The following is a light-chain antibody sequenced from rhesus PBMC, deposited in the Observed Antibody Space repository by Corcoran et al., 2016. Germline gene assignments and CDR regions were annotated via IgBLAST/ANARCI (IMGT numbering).Light chain of an antibody. CDR1: NSDIGGYNY. J-gene: IGLJ1*01. CDR2: EVS. V-gene: IGLV2-32*02. Sequence: QAALTQPPSVSGSPGQSVTISCTGTNSDIGGYNYVAWYRQHPGTAPKVIISEVSKRASGVSDRLSGSKSGNTASLTISGLQAEDEADHFCSSHAGSATYYVFGSGTRLTVL. CDR3: SSHAGSATYYV.